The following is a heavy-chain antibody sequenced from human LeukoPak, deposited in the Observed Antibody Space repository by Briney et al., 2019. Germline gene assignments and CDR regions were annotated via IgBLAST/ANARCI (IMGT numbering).Heavy chain of an antibody. CDR3: ASTRRAAVAGRFDS. CDR1: VASLCINY. J-gene: IGHJ4*02. Sequence: SGSLSLTRNVPVASLCINYGSCVWDPPGRGLECIGYIYHSGNTNYSPSLESRVTMSVDESKNQFSLRVHFVSAADTAVYYRASTRRAAVAGRFDSWGQGTLVTVSS. CDR2: IYHSGNT. D-gene: IGHD6-19*01. V-gene: IGHV4-4*09.